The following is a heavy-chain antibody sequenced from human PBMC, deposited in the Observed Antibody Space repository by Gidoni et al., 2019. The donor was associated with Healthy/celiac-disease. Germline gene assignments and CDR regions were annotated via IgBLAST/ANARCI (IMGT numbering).Heavy chain of an antibody. V-gene: IGHV3-66*02. CDR2: IYSGGST. J-gene: IGHJ6*02. CDR3: TRTLVVNYYYYYGMDV. Sequence: EDQLVESVGCLVQPGGSSRLTCAASGFTVVGNYLCWVRQAPGKGLEWVSLIYSGGSTNYADSVKGRFTISRDISKNTLYLQMNSLRPEDTAVYYCTRTLVVNYYYYYGMDVWGQGTTVTVSS. D-gene: IGHD2-2*01. CDR1: GFTVVGNY.